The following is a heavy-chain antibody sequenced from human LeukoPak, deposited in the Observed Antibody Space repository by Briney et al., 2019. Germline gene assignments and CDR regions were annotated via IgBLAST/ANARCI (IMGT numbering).Heavy chain of an antibody. CDR1: GSSFSGSA. CDR2: IRSKSNSYAT. V-gene: IGHV3-73*01. J-gene: IGHJ4*02. D-gene: IGHD4-23*01. CDR3: TSLDFGGNGIDFDY. Sequence: GGSLRLSCAASGSSFSGSAIHWVRQPSGKGLEWVGRIRSKSNSYATAYAASVKGRFTISRDDSKDTAYLQMNSLKTEDTALYYCTSLDFGGNGIDFDYWGQGTLVTVSS.